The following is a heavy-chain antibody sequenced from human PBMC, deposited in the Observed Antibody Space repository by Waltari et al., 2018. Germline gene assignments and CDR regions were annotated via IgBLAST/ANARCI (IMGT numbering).Heavy chain of an antibody. CDR3: ARDREGLWFDP. V-gene: IGHV3-23*01. Sequence: EVQLLESGGGLVQPGGSLRLSCAASGFTFSSYAMSWVRQAPGKGLEWVSAISGSGGSTYYADSVKGRFTISRDNSNNTLYLQMNSLRAEDTAGYYCARDREGLWFDPWGQGTLVTVSS. CDR2: ISGSGGST. J-gene: IGHJ5*02. CDR1: GFTFSSYA.